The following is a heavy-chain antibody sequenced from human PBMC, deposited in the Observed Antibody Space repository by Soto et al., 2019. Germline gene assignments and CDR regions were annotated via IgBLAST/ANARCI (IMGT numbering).Heavy chain of an antibody. V-gene: IGHV3-30-3*01. CDR3: ARESGYSSGEFDY. J-gene: IGHJ4*02. CDR1: GFTFSSYV. CDR2: IWYDGSNK. Sequence: QVQLVESGGGVVQPGRSLRLSCAASGFTFSSYVMHWVRQAPDKGLEWVALIWYDGSNKYYADSVKGRFTISRDNSKNTLYLQMNSLRAEDTAVYYCARESGYSSGEFDYWGQGTLVTVSS. D-gene: IGHD6-19*01.